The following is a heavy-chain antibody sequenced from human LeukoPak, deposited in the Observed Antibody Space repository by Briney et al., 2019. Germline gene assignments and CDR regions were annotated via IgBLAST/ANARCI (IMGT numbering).Heavy chain of an antibody. Sequence: ASVAVSCKTSGYMFSTYGIRWVRQAHGQGLEWMGWISAFNGDTKYAEKFQSRVTMTRDTSTSTVYLDLRSLRTDDTAVYYCARDHPLTSLDFWGQGTLLIVSS. CDR2: ISAFNGDT. CDR3: ARDHPLTSLDF. CDR1: GYMFSTYG. D-gene: IGHD4-11*01. V-gene: IGHV1-18*01. J-gene: IGHJ4*01.